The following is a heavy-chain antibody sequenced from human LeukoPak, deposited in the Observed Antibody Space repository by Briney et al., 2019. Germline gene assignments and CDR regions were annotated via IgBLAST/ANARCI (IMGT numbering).Heavy chain of an antibody. CDR3: ARSTYCSGGSCSHNWFDP. Sequence: PSETLSLTCTVSGDSISSYYWSWLRQPPGKRLEWIGYVSNIETTNYNPSLKSRVTISVDTSKNQFSLKLSSVTAADTAVYYCARSTYCSGGSCSHNWFDPWGQGTLVTVSS. CDR1: GDSISSYY. J-gene: IGHJ5*02. CDR2: VSNIETT. V-gene: IGHV4-59*12. D-gene: IGHD2-15*01.